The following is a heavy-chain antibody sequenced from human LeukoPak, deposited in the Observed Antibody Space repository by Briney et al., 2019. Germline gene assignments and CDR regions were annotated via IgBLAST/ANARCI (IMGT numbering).Heavy chain of an antibody. CDR1: GYTFTGYY. V-gene: IGHV1-2*02. J-gene: IGHJ5*02. CDR3: ARDTAMVTGNWFDP. CDR2: INPNSGDT. Sequence: ASVKVSCKASGYTFTGYYMHWVRQAPGQGLEWMGWINPNSGDTNYAQKFQGRVTMTRDTSISTAYMELSRLRSDDTAVYYCARDTAMVTGNWFDPWGQGTLVTVSS. D-gene: IGHD5-18*01.